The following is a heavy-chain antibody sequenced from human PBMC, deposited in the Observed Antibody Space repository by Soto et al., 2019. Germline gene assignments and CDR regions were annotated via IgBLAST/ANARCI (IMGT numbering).Heavy chain of an antibody. CDR3: ARDLFCGTPKTRYYYYMDF. Sequence: GGSLRLSCAASGFTVSTNYMSWVRQAPGKGLEWVSVIYSGGSTYYADSVKGRFTISRDNSKNTLYLQMNSLKAEDTAVYYCARDLFCGTPKTRYYYYMDFWGKGNSVTVSS. D-gene: IGHD1-26*01. CDR1: GFTVSTNY. J-gene: IGHJ6*03. CDR2: IYSGGST. V-gene: IGHV3-66*01.